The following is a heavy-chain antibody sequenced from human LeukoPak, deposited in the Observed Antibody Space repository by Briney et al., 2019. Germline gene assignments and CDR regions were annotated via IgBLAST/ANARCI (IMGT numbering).Heavy chain of an antibody. CDR2: ISGSGGST. CDR3: AKVRVVYDFWSGYYDY. Sequence: GGSLRLSCAASGFTFSSYAMSWVRQAPGKGLEWVSAISGSGGSTYYADSVKGRFTISRDNSKNTLYLQMNSLRAEDTAVYYCAKVRVVYDFWSGYYDYWGQGTLVTVSS. V-gene: IGHV3-23*01. J-gene: IGHJ4*02. CDR1: GFTFSSYA. D-gene: IGHD3-3*01.